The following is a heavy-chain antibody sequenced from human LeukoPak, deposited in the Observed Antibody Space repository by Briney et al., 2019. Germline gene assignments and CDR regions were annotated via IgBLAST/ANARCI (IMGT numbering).Heavy chain of an antibody. CDR3: ARDVLGYYSWGAFDI. D-gene: IGHD3-22*01. CDR2: IYSSGGT. CDR1: GGSISSYY. V-gene: IGHV4-4*09. Sequence: SETLSLTCTVSGGSISSYYCNRIRQPPGRGLEWVGYIYSSGGTKYNPSLQSRVTISLDTSKNQFSLKLSSVTAADTAVYYCARDVLGYYSWGAFDIWGQGTLVTVSS. J-gene: IGHJ3*02.